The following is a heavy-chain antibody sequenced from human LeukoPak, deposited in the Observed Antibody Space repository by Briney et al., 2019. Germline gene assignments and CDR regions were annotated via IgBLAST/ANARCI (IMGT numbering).Heavy chain of an antibody. CDR1: GGSISSYY. Sequence: SETLSLTCTVSGGSISSYYWSWIRQPPGKGLEWIGYIYYSGSTNYNPSLKSRVTISVDTSKNQFSLKLSSVTAADTAVYYCARGAHYDSSGYYYYYMDVWGKGTTVTVSS. V-gene: IGHV4-59*01. J-gene: IGHJ6*03. CDR2: IYYSGST. CDR3: ARGAHYDSSGYYYYYMDV. D-gene: IGHD3-22*01.